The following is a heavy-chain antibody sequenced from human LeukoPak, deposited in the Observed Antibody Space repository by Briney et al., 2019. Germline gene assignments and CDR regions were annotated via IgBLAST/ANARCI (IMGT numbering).Heavy chain of an antibody. CDR3: IAAAGIMFDY. CDR1: GGTFSSYA. V-gene: IGHV1-69*13. D-gene: IGHD6-13*01. Sequence: SVPVSCQASGGTFSSYAYSWVRQAPGQGLEWMGGIIPIFGTANYAQKFQGRVTITADESTSTAYMELGSLRSEDTAVYYCIAAAGIMFDYWGQGTLVTVSS. J-gene: IGHJ4*02. CDR2: IIPIFGTA.